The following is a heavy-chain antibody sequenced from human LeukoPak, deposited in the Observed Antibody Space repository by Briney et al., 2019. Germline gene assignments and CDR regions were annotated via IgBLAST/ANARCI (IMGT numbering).Heavy chain of an antibody. J-gene: IGHJ4*02. Sequence: GGSLRLSCAASGFTFDDYAMHWVRQAPGKGLEWVSVISWNSGSIGYADSVKDRFTISRDNAKNSLYLQMNSLRAEDTALYYCAKGPYDFWSGGYFDYWGQGTLVTVSS. V-gene: IGHV3-9*01. D-gene: IGHD3-3*01. CDR3: AKGPYDFWSGGYFDY. CDR2: ISWNSGSI. CDR1: GFTFDDYA.